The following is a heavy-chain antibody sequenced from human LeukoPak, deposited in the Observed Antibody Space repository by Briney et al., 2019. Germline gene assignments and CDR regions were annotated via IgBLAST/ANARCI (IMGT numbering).Heavy chain of an antibody. Sequence: GGSLRLSCAASGFTVSSNYMSWVRQAPGKGLEWVSVIYSGGSTYYADSVKGRFTVSRDNSRNTLYLQMNSLRAEDTAVYYCARGFYGSGSPLGYWGQGTLVTVSS. CDR2: IYSGGST. J-gene: IGHJ4*02. V-gene: IGHV3-53*01. CDR3: ARGFYGSGSPLGY. CDR1: GFTVSSNY. D-gene: IGHD3-10*01.